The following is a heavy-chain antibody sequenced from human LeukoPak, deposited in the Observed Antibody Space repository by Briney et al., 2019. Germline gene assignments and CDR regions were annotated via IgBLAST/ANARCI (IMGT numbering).Heavy chain of an antibody. J-gene: IGHJ5*02. CDR3: ARVIVAIPGTNVWFDP. Sequence: ASVKVSCKASGGTFSSYAISWVRQAPGQGLEWMGWINPNSGNTGYAQKFQGRVTITRNTSIGTAYMELSSLSSEDTAVYYCARVIVAIPGTNVWFDPWGQGTLVTVSS. V-gene: IGHV1-8*03. D-gene: IGHD2-2*01. CDR1: GGTFSSYA. CDR2: INPNSGNT.